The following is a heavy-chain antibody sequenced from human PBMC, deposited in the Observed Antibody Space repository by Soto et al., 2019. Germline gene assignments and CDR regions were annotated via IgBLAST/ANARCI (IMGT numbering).Heavy chain of an antibody. D-gene: IGHD6-13*01. Sequence: KPSETLSLTCAVSGGSISSGGYSWSWIRQPPGKGLEWIGYIYHSGSTYYNPSLKSRVTISVDRSKNQFSLKLSSVTAADTAVYYCARGSSWAPRPYYYYGMDVWGQGTTVTVS. J-gene: IGHJ6*02. CDR3: ARGSSWAPRPYYYYGMDV. CDR1: GGSISSGGYS. V-gene: IGHV4-30-2*01. CDR2: IYHSGST.